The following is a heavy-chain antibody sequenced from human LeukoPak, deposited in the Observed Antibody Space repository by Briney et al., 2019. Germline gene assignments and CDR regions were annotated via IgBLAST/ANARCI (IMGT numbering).Heavy chain of an antibody. J-gene: IGHJ4*02. Sequence: GGSLRLSCAVSGFPFSSYDMSWVRQAPGKGLEWVSAISDSGGSTYYADSVKGRFTISRDNSKNTLSLQMSSLRAEDTAVYYCVNGARGNTYGSGYWGQGTLVTASS. CDR2: ISDSGGST. D-gene: IGHD5-18*01. V-gene: IGHV3-23*01. CDR3: VNGARGNTYGSGY. CDR1: GFPFSSYD.